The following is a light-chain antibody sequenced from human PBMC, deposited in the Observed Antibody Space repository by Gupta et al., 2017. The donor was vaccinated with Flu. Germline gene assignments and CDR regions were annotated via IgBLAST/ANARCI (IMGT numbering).Light chain of an antibody. J-gene: IGKJ1*01. CDR2: GAS. Sequence: EIVMTQSPATLSVSPGESATLSCRASQSVGASVAWYQQKPGQVPRLIICGASTRAAGIPARFSGSGSGTEFTLTISNLQSEDFAVYYCQQSGYWPRTFGQGTKVEIK. CDR3: QQSGYWPRT. V-gene: IGKV3-15*01. CDR1: QSVGAS.